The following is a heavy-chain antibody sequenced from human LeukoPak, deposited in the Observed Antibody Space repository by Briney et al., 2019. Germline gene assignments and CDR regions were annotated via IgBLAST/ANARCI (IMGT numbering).Heavy chain of an antibody. D-gene: IGHD1-1*01. CDR3: ARDGTDWNDFDY. CDR2: IRADGGEI. Sequence: GGSLRLSCEASGFSFSTSWMTWVRQAPGKGLEWVANIRADGGEIYYADSVKGRFAISRDNAKNSLYLQMDSLRVEDTAVYYCARDGTDWNDFDYWGQGTLVTVSS. J-gene: IGHJ4*02. CDR1: GFSFSTSW. V-gene: IGHV3-7*01.